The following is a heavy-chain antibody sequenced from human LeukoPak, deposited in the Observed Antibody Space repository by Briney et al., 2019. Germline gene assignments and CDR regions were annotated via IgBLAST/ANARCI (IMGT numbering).Heavy chain of an antibody. CDR3: AKDHSSSWPNFDY. D-gene: IGHD6-13*01. CDR2: LGRTGEYK. J-gene: IGHJ4*02. Sequence: GGSLRLSCAASGFTFSGYSMSWVRQAPGKGLEWVAGLGRTGEYKYYADSVKGRFTISRDNSKDTVSLQMNSLRAEDTAVYYCAKDHSSSWPNFDYWGQGTLVTVSS. V-gene: IGHV3-23*01. CDR1: GFTFSGYS.